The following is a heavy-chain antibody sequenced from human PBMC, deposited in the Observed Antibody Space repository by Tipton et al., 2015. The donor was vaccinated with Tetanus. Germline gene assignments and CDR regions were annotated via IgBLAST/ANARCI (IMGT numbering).Heavy chain of an antibody. J-gene: IGHJ1*01. CDR3: ARESSLTTSY. V-gene: IGHV3-30-3*01. CDR1: RLTFSPYR. D-gene: IGHD2/OR15-2a*01. CDR2: ISSDGSNK. Sequence: SLRLSCEVSRLTFSPYRMHWVRQAPGKGLEWVAVISSDGSNKHYADSVKGRFTISRDNSKNTLFLQMNSLRTEDTAVYFCARESSLTTSYWGQGTLVTVSS.